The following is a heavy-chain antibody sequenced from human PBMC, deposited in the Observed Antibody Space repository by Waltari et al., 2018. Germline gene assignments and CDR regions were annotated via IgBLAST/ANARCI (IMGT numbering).Heavy chain of an antibody. CDR1: GFTFNTYW. Sequence: EVQLVESGGALVQPGGSLRLSCAASGFTFNTYWMHWVRQAPGKGLVGVSRTNSDGSSTTYADSVKGRFTISRDNAKNTVYLQMNSLRAEDTAVYYCASETFDYWGQGTLVTVSS. J-gene: IGHJ4*02. CDR3: ASETFDY. CDR2: TNSDGSST. V-gene: IGHV3-74*01.